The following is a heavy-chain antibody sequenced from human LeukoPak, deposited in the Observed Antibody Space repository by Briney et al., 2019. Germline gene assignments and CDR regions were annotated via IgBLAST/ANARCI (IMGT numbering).Heavy chain of an antibody. CDR1: GFTFRSYA. CDR3: AKGRGYSYGYDY. J-gene: IGHJ4*02. D-gene: IGHD5-18*01. V-gene: IGHV3-23*01. Sequence: GGSLRLSCAASGFTFRSYAMSWVRQVPGKGLEWVSGNSGSGGSTYYAASVRGRFTISRDSSNDTLYLEMNSLRAEDTAVYYCAKGRGYSYGYDYWGQGTLVAVSS. CDR2: NSGSGGST.